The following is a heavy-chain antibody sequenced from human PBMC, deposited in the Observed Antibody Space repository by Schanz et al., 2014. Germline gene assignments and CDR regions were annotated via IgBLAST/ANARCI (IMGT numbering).Heavy chain of an antibody. J-gene: IGHJ6*02. V-gene: IGHV3-33*06. CDR3: AKGMGYCSGGTCYDYYYYGLDV. D-gene: IGHD2-15*01. Sequence: QVQLLQFGGGVVQPGRSLRLSCAASGFTFSSYSMNWVRQAPGKGLEWVAFIWYDGSNKYYADSVKGRFTISRDNSENTLYLQMNSLSADDTAVFYCAKGMGYCSGGTCYDYYYYGLDVWGQGTTVTVSS. CDR1: GFTFSSYS. CDR2: IWYDGSNK.